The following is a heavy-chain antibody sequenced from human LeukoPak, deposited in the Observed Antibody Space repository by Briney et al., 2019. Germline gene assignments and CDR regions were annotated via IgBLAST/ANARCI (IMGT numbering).Heavy chain of an antibody. CDR1: GGSISSYY. CDR2: IYYSGST. Sequence: SETLSLTCTVSGGSISSYYWSWIRQPPGKGLEWIGYIYYSGSTNYNPSLKSRVTISVDTSNNKFSLTLSSLTAANTAVYYSARDTGHSYGSDYWGQGTLVTVSS. CDR3: ARDTGHSYGSDY. D-gene: IGHD5-18*01. V-gene: IGHV4-59*01. J-gene: IGHJ4*02.